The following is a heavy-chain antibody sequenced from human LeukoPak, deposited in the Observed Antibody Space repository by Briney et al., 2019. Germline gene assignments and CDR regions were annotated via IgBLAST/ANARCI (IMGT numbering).Heavy chain of an antibody. CDR2: ISYDGSNK. D-gene: IGHD3-9*01. J-gene: IGHJ6*02. V-gene: IGHV3-30*03. Sequence: GGSLRLSCAASGFTFSSYGMHWVRQAPGKGLEWVAVISYDGSNKYYADSVKGRFTISRDNSKNTLYLQMNSLRAEDTAVYYCAGEYYDILTGSSYYYYGMDVWGQGTTVTVSS. CDR1: GFTFSSYG. CDR3: AGEYYDILTGSSYYYYGMDV.